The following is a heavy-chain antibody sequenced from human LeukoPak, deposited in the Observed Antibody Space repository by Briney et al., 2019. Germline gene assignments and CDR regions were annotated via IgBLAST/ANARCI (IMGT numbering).Heavy chain of an antibody. D-gene: IGHD1-26*01. CDR3: AKDKGSYYYYYYYMDV. Sequence: SGGSLRLSCAASGFTFSSYGMHWVRQAPGKGLEWVAFIRYDGSNKYYADSVKGRFTISRDNSKNTLYPQMNSLRAEDTAVYYCAKDKGSYYYYYYYMDVWGKGTTVTVSS. CDR2: IRYDGSNK. CDR1: GFTFSSYG. J-gene: IGHJ6*03. V-gene: IGHV3-30*02.